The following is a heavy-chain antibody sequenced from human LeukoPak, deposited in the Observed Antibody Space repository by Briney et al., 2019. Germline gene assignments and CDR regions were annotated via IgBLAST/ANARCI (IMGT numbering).Heavy chain of an antibody. J-gene: IGHJ5*02. CDR2: IYHSGST. D-gene: IGHD2-21*02. CDR1: GGPISSGDYY. CDR3: ARQVVTAIIP. Sequence: PSETLSLTCTVSGGPISSGDYYWSWIRQPPGKGLEWIGYIYHSGSTYYNPSLKSRVTISVDRSKNQFSLKLSSVTAADTAVYYCARQVVTAIIPWGQGTLVTVSS. V-gene: IGHV4-30-4*01.